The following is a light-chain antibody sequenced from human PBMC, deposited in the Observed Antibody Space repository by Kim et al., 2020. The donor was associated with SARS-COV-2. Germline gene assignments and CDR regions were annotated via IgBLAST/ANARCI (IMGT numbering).Light chain of an antibody. J-gene: IGKJ4*01. CDR3: LQRREWPLT. Sequence: GNWLAWYQQKPGQAPRLLICDASNRATGVPARFSGSGSGTDFTLTISGLAPEDSAVYYCLQRREWPLTFGGGTKVDIK. CDR1: GNW. CDR2: DAS. V-gene: IGKV3-11*01.